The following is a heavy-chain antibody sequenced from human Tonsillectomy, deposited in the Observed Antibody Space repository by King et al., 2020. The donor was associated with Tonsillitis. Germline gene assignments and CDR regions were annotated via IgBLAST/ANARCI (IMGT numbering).Heavy chain of an antibody. D-gene: IGHD4-17*01. J-gene: IGHJ4*02. V-gene: IGHV4-59*08. CDR3: ARLSGFGDYGYDY. Sequence: QLQESGPGLVKPSETLSLTCTVSGDSITNHFWSWIRQPPGKGLVWIGHISYSGTTKYNPSLKSRVTIFLYTSKKHFSLKLSSVTTADTAVYYCARLSGFGDYGYDYWGQGTLVTVSS. CDR1: GDSITNHF. CDR2: ISYSGTT.